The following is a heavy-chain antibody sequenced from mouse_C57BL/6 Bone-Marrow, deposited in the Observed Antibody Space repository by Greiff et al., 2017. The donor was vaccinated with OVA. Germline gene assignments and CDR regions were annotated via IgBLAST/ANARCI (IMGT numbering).Heavy chain of an antibody. J-gene: IGHJ4*01. CDR1: GFNIKDYY. D-gene: IGHD2-1*01. V-gene: IGHV14-2*01. CDR3: ARDGNYCHYAMDY. Sequence: VQLQQSGAELVKPGASVKLSCTASGFNIKDYYMHWVKQRTEQGLEWIGRIDPEDGETKYAPKFQGKATITADTSSNTAYLQSSSLTSEDTAVYYCARDGNYCHYAMDYWGQGTSVTVSS. CDR2: IDPEDGET.